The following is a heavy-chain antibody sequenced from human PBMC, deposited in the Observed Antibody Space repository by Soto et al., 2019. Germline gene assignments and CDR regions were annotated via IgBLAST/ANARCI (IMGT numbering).Heavy chain of an antibody. CDR3: TIGYLGIFDY. J-gene: IGHJ4*02. Sequence: EVQLVESGGGLVQPGGSLRLSCAASGFTFSSYAVHWVRQPTGKGLEWVSVIGSAGDTYYPGSVKGRFTISRENAKKYLKLQMNSERAEYTAVYYCTIGYLGIFDYWGQGTLVTVSS. D-gene: IGHD7-27*01. V-gene: IGHV3-13*01. CDR1: GFTFSSYA. CDR2: IGSAGDT.